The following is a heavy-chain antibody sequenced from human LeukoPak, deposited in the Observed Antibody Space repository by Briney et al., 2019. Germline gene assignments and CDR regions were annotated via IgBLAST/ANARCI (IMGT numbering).Heavy chain of an antibody. D-gene: IGHD6-13*01. Sequence: GGSLRLSCSASGFAFSSYWMSWVRQTPEKGLEWVANIKQDGSEKVYVDSVKGRFTISRDNAKSSLYLQMSGLGAEDTAMYYCARDPYSSSWSYGMDVWGQGTTVTVSS. V-gene: IGHV3-7*05. CDR1: GFAFSSYW. CDR2: IKQDGSEK. CDR3: ARDPYSSSWSYGMDV. J-gene: IGHJ6*02.